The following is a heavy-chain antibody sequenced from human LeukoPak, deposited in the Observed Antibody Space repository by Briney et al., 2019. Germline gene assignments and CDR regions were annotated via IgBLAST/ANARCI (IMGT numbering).Heavy chain of an antibody. CDR2: MNPNSGNT. Sequence: GASVKLSCKASGYTFTSYDINWVRQATGQGLEWMGWMNPNSGNTGYAQKFQGRVTMTRNTSISTAYMELSSLRSEDTAVYYCAIEGYSSGWSPYYYYYGMDVWGQGTTVTVSS. V-gene: IGHV1-8*01. CDR3: AIEGYSSGWSPYYYYYGMDV. D-gene: IGHD6-19*01. CDR1: GYTFTSYD. J-gene: IGHJ6*02.